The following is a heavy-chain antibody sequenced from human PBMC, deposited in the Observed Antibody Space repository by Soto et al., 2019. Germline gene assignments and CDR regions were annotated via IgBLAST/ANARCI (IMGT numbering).Heavy chain of an antibody. V-gene: IGHV3-23*01. CDR2: INSGGNT. CDR1: GFTFSSSS. CDR3: AKGLGYLDY. Sequence: EVQLLGSGGGLVQPGGSLRLSCAASGFTFSSSSMSWVRQAPGKGLEWVSTINSGGNTYYADSVKGRFTISRDNSKSTLYVQMSSLRVEDTAIYYCAKGLGYLDYWGQGTLVTVSS. D-gene: IGHD3-16*01. J-gene: IGHJ4*02.